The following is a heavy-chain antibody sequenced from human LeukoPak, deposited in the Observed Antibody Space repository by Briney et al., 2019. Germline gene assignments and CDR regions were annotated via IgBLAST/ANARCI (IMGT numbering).Heavy chain of an antibody. Sequence: ASVKVSCKASGYTFTGYYMHWVRQAPGQGLEWMGWINPNSGGTNYAQKFQGRVTMTRDTSISTAYMELSRLRSDDTAVYYCARDCAGATGDSYYYYYMDVWGKGTTVTVSS. D-gene: IGHD1-26*01. CDR1: GYTFTGYY. CDR3: ARDCAGATGDSYYYYYMDV. CDR2: INPNSGGT. V-gene: IGHV1-2*02. J-gene: IGHJ6*03.